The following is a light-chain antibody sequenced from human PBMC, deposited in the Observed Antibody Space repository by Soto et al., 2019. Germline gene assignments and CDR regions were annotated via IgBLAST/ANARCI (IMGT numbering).Light chain of an antibody. V-gene: IGLV1-44*01. CDR2: GSD. CDR3: AAWDASLNGYV. CDR1: SSNIGSKT. J-gene: IGLJ1*01. Sequence: QSVLTQPPSASGTPGQRVTISCSGSSSNIGSKTVNWYQQLPGTAPKLLIYGSDQRPSGVPDRFSGSKSGTSASLAISGLQSEDDPDYYCAAWDASLNGYVFGTGTKVTVL.